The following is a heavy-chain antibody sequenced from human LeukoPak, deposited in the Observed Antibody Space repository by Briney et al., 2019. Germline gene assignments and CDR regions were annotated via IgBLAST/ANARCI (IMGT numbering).Heavy chain of an antibody. CDR2: INSDGSIT. CDR1: GFTVSSNY. Sequence: GGSLRLSCAASGFTVSSNYMSWVRQAPGKGLVWVSRINSDGSITNYADSVKGRFTISRDNAENTLYLQMNSLRAEDTAVYYCARSTPAVPFNYWGQGTLVTVSS. V-gene: IGHV3-74*01. D-gene: IGHD2-2*02. CDR3: ARSTPAVPFNY. J-gene: IGHJ4*02.